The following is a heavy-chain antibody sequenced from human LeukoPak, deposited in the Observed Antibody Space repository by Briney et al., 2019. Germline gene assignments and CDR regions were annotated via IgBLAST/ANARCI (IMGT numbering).Heavy chain of an antibody. J-gene: IGHJ3*02. CDR3: ARDGEYCSSTSCSSDAFDI. D-gene: IGHD2-2*01. CDR2: ISYDGSNK. CDR1: GFTFSSYA. Sequence: PGRSLRLSCAASGFTFSSYAMHWVRQAPGKGLEWVAVISYDGSNKYYADSVKGRFTISRDNSKNTLYLQMNSLRAEDTAVYYCARDGEYCSSTSCSSDAFDIWGQGTMVTVSS. V-gene: IGHV3-30*04.